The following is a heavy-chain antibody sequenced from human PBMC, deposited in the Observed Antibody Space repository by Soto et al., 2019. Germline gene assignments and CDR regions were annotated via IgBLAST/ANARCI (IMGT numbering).Heavy chain of an antibody. CDR3: ARRCGGDCYLAFDI. J-gene: IGHJ3*02. Sequence: ASVKVSCKTSGYTFSDYGVSWVRQAPGQGLEWMGWISAYNGNTNYAQKLQGRVTMTTDTSTSTAYMELRSLRSDDTAVYYCARRCGGDCYLAFDIWGQGTMVT. CDR2: ISAYNGNT. CDR1: GYTFSDYG. D-gene: IGHD2-21*02. V-gene: IGHV1-18*01.